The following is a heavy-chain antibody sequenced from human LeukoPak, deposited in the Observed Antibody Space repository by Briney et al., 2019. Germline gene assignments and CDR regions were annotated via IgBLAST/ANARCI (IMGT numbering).Heavy chain of an antibody. V-gene: IGHV3-7*01. D-gene: IGHD5-24*01. CDR2: IKQDGSEK. CDR3: ASGDGYNYDAFDI. Sequence: GGSLRLSCAASGFTFSSYWMSWVRQAPGKGLEWVANIKQDGSEKYYVDSVKGRFTISRDNAKNSLYLQMNSLRAEDTAVYYCASGDGYNYDAFDIWGQGTMVTVSS. CDR1: GFTFSSYW. J-gene: IGHJ3*02.